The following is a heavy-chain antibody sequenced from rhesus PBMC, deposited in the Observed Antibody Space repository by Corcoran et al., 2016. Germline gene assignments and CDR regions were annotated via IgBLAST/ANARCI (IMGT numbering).Heavy chain of an antibody. D-gene: IGHD3S6*01. J-gene: IGHJ4*01. Sequence: QVTLKESGPALVKPTQSLTLTCSFSGFSLNTTGLGVGWIRQPPGKALEWLASIYWDDDKFSPPSFKSRRPLSTDTSKHQVVLTLTNMDPLDTATYYCTRLSVGLDFWGQGVLVTVSS. V-gene: IGHV2S1*01. CDR1: GFSLNTTGLG. CDR3: TRLSVGLDF. CDR2: IYWDDDK.